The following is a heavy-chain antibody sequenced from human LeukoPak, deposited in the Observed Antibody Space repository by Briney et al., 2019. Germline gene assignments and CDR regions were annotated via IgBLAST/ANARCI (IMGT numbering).Heavy chain of an antibody. Sequence: AETLSLTCTVSGGSVSSGSYYWSWIRQPPGKGLEWIVNIYYRGSTNYNPSLKSQVTISVDTSKNQFSLKLNSVTAADTAVYYCSRWGHDNSGYHFDYWGQGTLVTVSS. CDR3: SRWGHDNSGYHFDY. CDR2: IYYRGST. V-gene: IGHV4-61*01. CDR1: GGSVSSGSYY. J-gene: IGHJ4*02. D-gene: IGHD3-22*01.